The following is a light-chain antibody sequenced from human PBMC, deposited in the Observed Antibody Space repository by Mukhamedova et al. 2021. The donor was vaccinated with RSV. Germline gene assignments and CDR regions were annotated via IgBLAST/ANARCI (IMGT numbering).Light chain of an antibody. J-gene: IGLJ2*01. Sequence: YVSWYQQHPGEAPKLIIFDFNDRPSGVSSRFSGSKSGNTASLTISGLQAGDEADYYCSAKTTSNSPIFGGGTKLTVL. V-gene: IGLV2-14*03. CDR1: Y. CDR2: DFN. CDR3: SAKTTSNSPI.